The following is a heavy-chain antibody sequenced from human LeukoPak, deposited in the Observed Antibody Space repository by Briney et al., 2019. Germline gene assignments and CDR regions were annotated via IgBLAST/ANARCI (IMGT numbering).Heavy chain of an antibody. CDR3: ARVEDGYSYGATFDY. D-gene: IGHD5-18*01. Sequence: AVKVSCKASGGTFSSYAISWVRQAPGQGLEWMGGIIPIFGTANYAQKFQGRVTITADESTSTAYMELRSLRSEDTAVYYCARVEDGYSYGATFDYWGQGTLVTVSS. CDR1: GGTFSSYA. V-gene: IGHV1-69*01. CDR2: IIPIFGTA. J-gene: IGHJ4*02.